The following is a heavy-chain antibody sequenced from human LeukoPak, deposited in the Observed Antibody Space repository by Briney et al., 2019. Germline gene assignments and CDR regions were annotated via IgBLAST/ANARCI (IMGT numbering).Heavy chain of an antibody. CDR1: GGSISSSSYY. D-gene: IGHD5-24*01. V-gene: IGHV4-39*07. J-gene: IGHJ4*02. CDR2: IYYSGST. CDR3: AIGAVEMATIADY. Sequence: SETLSLTCTVSGGSISSSSYYWGWIRQPPGKGLEWIGSIYYSGSTYYNPSLKSRVTISVDTSKNQFSLKLSSVTAADTAVYYCAIGAVEMATIADYWGQGTLVTVSS.